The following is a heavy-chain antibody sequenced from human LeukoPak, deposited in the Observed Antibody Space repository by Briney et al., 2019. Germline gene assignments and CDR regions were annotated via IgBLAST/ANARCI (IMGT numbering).Heavy chain of an antibody. D-gene: IGHD6-13*01. V-gene: IGHV3-23*01. CDR1: GFTFSSYA. CDR2: ISGGGGST. CDR3: ATGGQQLPPGY. Sequence: PGGSLRLSCAASGFTFSSYAMSWVRQAPGKGLEWVSGISGGGGSTYYADSVKGRFTISRDNSKNTLYLQMNSLRSEDTAVYYCATGGQQLPPGYWGQGTLVTVSS. J-gene: IGHJ4*02.